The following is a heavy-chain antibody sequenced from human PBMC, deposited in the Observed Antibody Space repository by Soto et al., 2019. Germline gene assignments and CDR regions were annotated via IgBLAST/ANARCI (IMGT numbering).Heavy chain of an antibody. V-gene: IGHV4-4*07. J-gene: IGHJ4*02. Sequence: SETLSLTCLVSGVSVSSYTWSWVRQPANKGLEWIGRVFSSVSATYSPSLKSRVRISMDTPENRISLKLDSVNAADAGVYYCTRDGMTTGDTWGPGTLVTVSS. CDR2: VFSSVSA. CDR1: GVSVSSYT. CDR3: TRDGMTTGDT. D-gene: IGHD2-21*02.